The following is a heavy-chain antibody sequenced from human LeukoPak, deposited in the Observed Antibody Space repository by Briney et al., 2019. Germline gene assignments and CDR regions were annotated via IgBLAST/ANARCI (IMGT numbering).Heavy chain of an antibody. V-gene: IGHV1-69*05. Sequence: ASVKVSRKASGGTFSSYAISWVRQAPGQGLEWMGGIIPIFGTANYAQKFQGRVTITTDESTSTAYMELSSLRSEDTAVYYCARTHSSSSFNYYYYMDVWGKGTTVTVSS. CDR1: GGTFSSYA. J-gene: IGHJ6*03. CDR3: ARTHSSSSFNYYYYMDV. D-gene: IGHD6-6*01. CDR2: IIPIFGTA.